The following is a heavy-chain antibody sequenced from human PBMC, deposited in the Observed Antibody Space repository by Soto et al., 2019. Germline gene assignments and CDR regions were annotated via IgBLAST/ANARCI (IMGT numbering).Heavy chain of an antibody. CDR2: IYYSGST. CDR1: GGSISSGFYY. Sequence: TLSLTCTVSGGSISSGFYYWSWIRQHPRKGLEWIGYIYYSGSTYYNPSLKSRLIISLDTSENQFSLKLNSVTAADTAVYYCARTASSGHFDIWGQGTMVTVSS. J-gene: IGHJ3*02. D-gene: IGHD3-22*01. CDR3: ARTASSGHFDI. V-gene: IGHV4-31*03.